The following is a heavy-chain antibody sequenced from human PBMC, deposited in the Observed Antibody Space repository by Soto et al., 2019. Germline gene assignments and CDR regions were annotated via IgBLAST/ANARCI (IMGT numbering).Heavy chain of an antibody. Sequence: GGSLRLSCAASGFTFSSYGMHWVRQDPGKGLEWVAVIWYDGSNKYYADSVKGRFTISRDNSKNTLYLQMNSLGAEDTAVYYCARDESEYDSSGYALDYWGQGTLVTVSS. CDR2: IWYDGSNK. J-gene: IGHJ4*02. CDR3: ARDESEYDSSGYALDY. D-gene: IGHD3-22*01. V-gene: IGHV3-33*01. CDR1: GFTFSSYG.